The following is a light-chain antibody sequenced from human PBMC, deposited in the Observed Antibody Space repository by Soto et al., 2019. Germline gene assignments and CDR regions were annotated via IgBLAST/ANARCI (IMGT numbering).Light chain of an antibody. V-gene: IGLV7-46*01. J-gene: IGLJ3*02. CDR3: SLPYSDVGV. Sequence: QTVVTQEPSLTVSPGGTVTLTCGSSTGAVTSSHYPYWFQQKPGQAPRALIYDTSNKHSWTPARFSGSLLGGKPALILSGAQLEDGADYSCSLPYSDVGVFGGGTKVTVL. CDR2: DTS. CDR1: TGAVTSSHY.